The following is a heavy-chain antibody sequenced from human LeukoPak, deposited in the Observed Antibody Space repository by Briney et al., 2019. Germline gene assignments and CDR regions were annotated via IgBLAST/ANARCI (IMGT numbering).Heavy chain of an antibody. CDR2: ISSSSSTI. J-gene: IGHJ4*02. D-gene: IGHD5-12*01. Sequence: PGGSLRLSCAASGFTFSSYSMNWVRQAPGKGLEWVSYISSSSSTIYYADSVKGRFTISRDNSKNTLYLQMNSLRAEDTAVYYCAREGGGYDYGYWGQGTLVTVSS. V-gene: IGHV3-48*01. CDR1: GFTFSSYS. CDR3: AREGGGYDYGY.